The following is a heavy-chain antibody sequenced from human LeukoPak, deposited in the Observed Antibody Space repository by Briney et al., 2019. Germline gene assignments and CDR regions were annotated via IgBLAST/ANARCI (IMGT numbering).Heavy chain of an antibody. J-gene: IGHJ4*02. CDR2: IYHSGST. Sequence: PSETLSLTCAVSGGSISSGGYSWSWIRQPPGKGLEWIGYIYHSGSTYYNPSLKSRVTISVDRSKNQFSLNLISMTAADTAVYYCARDRAYYYDRTGYRIDYWGQGTLVTVSS. V-gene: IGHV4-30-2*01. CDR3: ARDRAYYYDRTGYRIDY. D-gene: IGHD3-22*01. CDR1: GGSISSGGYS.